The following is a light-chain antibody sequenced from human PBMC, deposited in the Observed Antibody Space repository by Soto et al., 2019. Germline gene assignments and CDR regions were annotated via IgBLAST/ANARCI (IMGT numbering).Light chain of an antibody. V-gene: IGKV1-6*01. CDR1: QGIRNE. CDR2: ASS. CDR3: LQDYSYPRT. J-gene: IGKJ1*01. Sequence: AIQMTQSPSSLSASVGDRVTITYRASQGIRNELAWYQQRPGRAPNLLIYASSNLQTGVPSRFRGSGSGTDFTLTISSLQPEDFATYYCLQDYSYPRTFGQGTKVEV.